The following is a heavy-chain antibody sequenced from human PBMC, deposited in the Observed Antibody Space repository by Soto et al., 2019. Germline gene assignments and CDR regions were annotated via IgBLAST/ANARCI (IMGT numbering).Heavy chain of an antibody. Sequence: GGSLSLSFEASGFTFSSYSFHWVRQVPGKGLVWVSRTNQHGTIIDYADFVRGRLTISRDNAKNTLYLEMDSLRVEDMVVYYCTRDIGGRGALWGPGTLVTVSS. V-gene: IGHV3-74*01. J-gene: IGHJ4*02. CDR1: GFTFSSYS. CDR3: TRDIGGRGAL. D-gene: IGHD3-16*01. CDR2: TNQHGTII.